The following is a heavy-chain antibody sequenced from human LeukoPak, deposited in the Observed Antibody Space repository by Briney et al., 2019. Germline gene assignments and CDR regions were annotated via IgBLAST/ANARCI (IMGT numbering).Heavy chain of an antibody. Sequence: SETLSLTXTVSGGSISSSSYYWGWIRQPPGEGLEWIGSIYYSGSTYYNPSLKSRVTISVDTSKNQFSLKLSSVTAADTAVYYCARLKKKVNWMGPYNWFDPWGQGTLVTVSS. CDR2: IYYSGST. CDR3: ARLKKKVNWMGPYNWFDP. J-gene: IGHJ5*02. CDR1: GGSISSSSYY. V-gene: IGHV4-39*01. D-gene: IGHD1-1*01.